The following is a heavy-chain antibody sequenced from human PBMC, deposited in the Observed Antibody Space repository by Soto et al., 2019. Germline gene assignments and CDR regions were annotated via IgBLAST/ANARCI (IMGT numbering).Heavy chain of an antibody. J-gene: IGHJ4*02. CDR1: GYPFTDYF. CDR2: ISLYHHST. CDR3: ARELYSCGGDCPYYMDY. Sequence: ASVKVSCKTSGYPFTDYFIHWVRQAPGQGLEWMGIISLYHHSTSYAQKFQGRLTVTADTSTTTVYMGLSSLTSEDSAVYWCARELYSCGGDCPYYMDYWGQGTLVTVSS. D-gene: IGHD2-21*02. V-gene: IGHV1-46*01.